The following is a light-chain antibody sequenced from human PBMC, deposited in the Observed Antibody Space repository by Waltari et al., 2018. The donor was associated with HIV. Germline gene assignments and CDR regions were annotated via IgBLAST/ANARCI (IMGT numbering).Light chain of an antibody. CDR2: DTT. CDR1: TGTVTSGHY. J-gene: IGLJ3*02. V-gene: IGLV7-46*01. Sequence: QAVVTQEPSLTVSPGGTVTLTCGSSTGTVTSGHYPYWFQQKPGQAPRTLIYDTTNRHSWTPARFSGSLLGDKAVLTLSGAQPEDEAQYYCLLSYGNSRPGVFGGGTNLTVL. CDR3: LLSYGNSRPGV.